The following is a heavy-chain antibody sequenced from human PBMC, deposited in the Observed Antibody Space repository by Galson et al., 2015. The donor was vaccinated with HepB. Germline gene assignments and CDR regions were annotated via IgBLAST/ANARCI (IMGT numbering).Heavy chain of an antibody. CDR1: GFIFSDYY. CDR3: VRDRDRSGTKCYYTRFDS. D-gene: IGHD2-2*01. CDR2: IGSLGTTK. J-gene: IGHJ5*01. V-gene: IGHV3-11*01. Sequence: SLRLSCAASGFIFSDYYMSWIRQAPGKGLEWISYIGSLGTTKYYADSVKGRFTISRDNANNSLYLEMNSLRAEDTAVYYCVRDRDRSGTKCYYTRFDSWGQGTPVTVSS.